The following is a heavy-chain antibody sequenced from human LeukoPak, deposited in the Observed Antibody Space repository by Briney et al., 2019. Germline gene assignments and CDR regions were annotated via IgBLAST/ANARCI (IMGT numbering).Heavy chain of an antibody. CDR1: GGSFSGYY. CDR3: ARGRYDILTGYSPHDY. CDR2: INHSGST. V-gene: IGHV4-34*01. Sequence: SETLSLTCAVYGGSFSGYYWSWIRQPPGKGLEWIGEINHSGSTNYNPSLKSRVTISVDTSKNKFSLKPSSVTAADTAVYYCARGRYDILTGYSPHDYWGQGTLVTVSS. D-gene: IGHD3-9*01. J-gene: IGHJ4*02.